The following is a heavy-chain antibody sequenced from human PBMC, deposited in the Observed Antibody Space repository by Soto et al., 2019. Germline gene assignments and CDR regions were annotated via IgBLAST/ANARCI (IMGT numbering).Heavy chain of an antibody. Sequence: AASVKVSCKASGGTFSSYAISWGRQAPGQGLEWMGGIIPIFGTANYAQKFQGRVTITADESTSTAYMELSSLRSEDTAVYYCARGRRCGGDCLEYFQHWGQGTLVTVSS. CDR2: IIPIFGTA. V-gene: IGHV1-69*13. J-gene: IGHJ1*01. CDR1: GGTFSSYA. CDR3: ARGRRCGGDCLEYFQH. D-gene: IGHD2-21*02.